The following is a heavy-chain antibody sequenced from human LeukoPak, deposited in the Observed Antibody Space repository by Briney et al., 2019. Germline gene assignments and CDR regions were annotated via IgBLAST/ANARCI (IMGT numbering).Heavy chain of an antibody. J-gene: IGHJ3*01. CDR1: GFTFSTSA. D-gene: IGHD4-17*01. CDR2: IIVGSGAT. CDR3: AAELYGVYTDCCTFHL. V-gene: IGHV1-58*01. Sequence: SVKVSCKTSGFTFSTSAVQWVRQARGQRLEWIGWIIVGSGATNYAQSLQGRFTITRDMSTNTAYMELSSLRSEDSAVYYCAAELYGVYTDCCTFHLWGQGTLVTVSS.